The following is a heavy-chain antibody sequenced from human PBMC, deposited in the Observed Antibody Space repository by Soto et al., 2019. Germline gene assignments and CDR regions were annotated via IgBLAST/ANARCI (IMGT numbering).Heavy chain of an antibody. D-gene: IGHD3-3*02. V-gene: IGHV1-18*01. CDR3: ARGTIFGLVSFDY. J-gene: IGHJ4*02. Sequence: QVQLVQSGAEVKEPGASVKVSCKASGATFTSYGFNWVRQAPGQGLEWMGWISGYNGDTHYAQNFQVRVTMTIDTSTSTAYMELRILRSDDTAVYYCARGTIFGLVSFDYWGQGTLVTVSS. CDR2: ISGYNGDT. CDR1: GATFTSYG.